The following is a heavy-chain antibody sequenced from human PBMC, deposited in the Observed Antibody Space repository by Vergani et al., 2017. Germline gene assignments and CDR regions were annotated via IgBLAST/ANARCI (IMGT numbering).Heavy chain of an antibody. CDR2: INPSGGST. CDR1: GYTFTSYY. D-gene: IGHD3-9*01. V-gene: IGHV1-46*01. J-gene: IGHJ5*02. Sequence: QVQLVQSGAEVKKPGASVKVSCKASGYTFTSYYMHWVRQAPGQGLEWMGIINPSGGSTSYAQKFQGRVTMTRDTSTSTVYMELSSLRSEDTAVYYCAREVYYDILTGWFDPWGQGTLVTVSS. CDR3: AREVYYDILTGWFDP.